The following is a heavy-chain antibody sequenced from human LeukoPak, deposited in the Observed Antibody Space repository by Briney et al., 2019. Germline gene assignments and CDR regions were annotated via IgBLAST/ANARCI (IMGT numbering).Heavy chain of an antibody. V-gene: IGHV3-33*01. Sequence: QPGRSLRLSCVASGFTFSHYAIHWVRQAPGKGLEWVTIIWYDGNNKYYADSVKGRFTISRDNSKNTLYLQMNSLRAEDTAVYYCARAGLGFGELSNNWFDPWGQGTLVTVSS. CDR2: IWYDGNNK. CDR3: ARAGLGFGELSNNWFDP. D-gene: IGHD3-10*01. J-gene: IGHJ5*02. CDR1: GFTFSHYA.